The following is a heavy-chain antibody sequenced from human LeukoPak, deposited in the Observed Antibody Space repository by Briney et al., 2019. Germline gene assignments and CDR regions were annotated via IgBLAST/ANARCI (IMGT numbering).Heavy chain of an antibody. V-gene: IGHV3-66*01. Sequence: GGSLRLSCAASGFTFSSYGMSWVRQAPGKGLEWVSVIYSGGSTYYADSVKDRFTISRDNSKNTLYLQMNSLRAEDTAVYYCARDPLIFYDRVVAGYFDYWGQGTLVTVSS. CDR2: IYSGGST. J-gene: IGHJ4*02. CDR1: GFTFSSYG. D-gene: IGHD3-22*01. CDR3: ARDPLIFYDRVVAGYFDY.